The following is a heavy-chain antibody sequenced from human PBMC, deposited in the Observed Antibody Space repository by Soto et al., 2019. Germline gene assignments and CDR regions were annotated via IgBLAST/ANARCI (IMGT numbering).Heavy chain of an antibody. CDR1: GLTFSDYY. CDR2: ISGSSTYA. V-gene: IGHV3-11*06. J-gene: IGHJ6*02. D-gene: IGHD6-13*01. Sequence: PGGSLRLSCAASGLTFSDYYMSWIRQAPGEGLEWVSYISGSSTYADYADSVKGRFTISRDNARNSLYLQMNSLRAEDTAVYYCAREATGNGMDVWGQVTKVTVSS. CDR3: AREATGNGMDV.